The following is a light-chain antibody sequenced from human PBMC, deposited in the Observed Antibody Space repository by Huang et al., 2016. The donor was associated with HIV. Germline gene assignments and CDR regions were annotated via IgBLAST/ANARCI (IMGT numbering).Light chain of an antibody. Sequence: EIVMTQSPATLSVSPGERATLSCRASQSVNTNLAWYQQKSGQAPRLLIYGASTRATGTPARFSGSGSGTAFTLTINSLQSEDFAFYFCQHYIHWPPTWTFGQGTKVEIK. CDR3: QHYIHWPPTWT. J-gene: IGKJ1*01. V-gene: IGKV3-15*01. CDR2: GAS. CDR1: QSVNTN.